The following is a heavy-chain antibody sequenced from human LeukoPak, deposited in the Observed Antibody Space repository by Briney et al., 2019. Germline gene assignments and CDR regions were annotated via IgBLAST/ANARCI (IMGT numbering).Heavy chain of an antibody. CDR1: GFPFIDYD. D-gene: IGHD6-19*01. J-gene: IGHJ4*02. V-gene: IGHV3-13*01. Sequence: GGALRLSCAASGFPFIDYDMDWVRQAIGKGLEWDSAIRIRGDTHYSGSVKGRFTISRENAESSLYLQMNSLRGEDTAVYYSARGGIQVSGIDEFDYWGQGTLVTVSS. CDR3: ARGGIQVSGIDEFDY. CDR2: IRIRGDT.